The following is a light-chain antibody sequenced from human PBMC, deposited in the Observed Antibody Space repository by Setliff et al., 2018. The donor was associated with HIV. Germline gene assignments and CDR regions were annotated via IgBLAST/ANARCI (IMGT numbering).Light chain of an antibody. CDR2: DVT. J-gene: IGLJ1*01. V-gene: IGLV2-14*03. Sequence: QSALTQPASVSGSPGQSITISCTGTSNDVAGYNYVSWYQQHPGKAPKLMIYDVTKRPSGVSNRFSDSKSDNTASLTISGLQAEDEADYYCNSYTSSSTFAVFGTGTKVTVL. CDR3: NSYTSSSTFAV. CDR1: SNDVAGYNY.